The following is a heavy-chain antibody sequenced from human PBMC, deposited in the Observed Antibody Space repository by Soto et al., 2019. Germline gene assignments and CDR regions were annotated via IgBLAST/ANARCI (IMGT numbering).Heavy chain of an antibody. D-gene: IGHD6-6*01. CDR1: GGSISSSNW. CDR3: ARSNTIADRPDTINWFDP. V-gene: IGHV4-4*02. J-gene: IGHJ5*02. Sequence: SETLSLTCAVSGGSISSSNWWSWVRQPPGKGLEWIGEIYHSGSTNYNPSLKSRVTISVDKSKNQFSLKLSSVTAADTAVYYCARSNTIADRPDTINWFDPWGQGTLVTVSS. CDR2: IYHSGST.